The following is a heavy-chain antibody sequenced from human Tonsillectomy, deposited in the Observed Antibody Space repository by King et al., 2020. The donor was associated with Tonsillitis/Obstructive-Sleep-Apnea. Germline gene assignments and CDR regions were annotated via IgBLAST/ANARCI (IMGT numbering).Heavy chain of an antibody. CDR3: ARDHDLGYCSSTSCYTGPLDY. V-gene: IGHV1-69*10. D-gene: IGHD2-2*02. Sequence: QLVQSGAEVKKPGSSVKVSCKASGGTFCSYAISWVRQAPGQGLEWMGGIIPILGIANYAQKFQGRVTITADKSTSTAYMELSSLRSEDTAVYYCARDHDLGYCSSTSCYTGPLDYWGQGTLVTVSS. CDR1: GGTFCSYA. J-gene: IGHJ4*02. CDR2: IIPILGIA.